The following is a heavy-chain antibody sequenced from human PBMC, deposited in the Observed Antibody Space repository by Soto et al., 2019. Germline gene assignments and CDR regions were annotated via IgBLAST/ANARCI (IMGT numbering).Heavy chain of an antibody. D-gene: IGHD6-13*01. J-gene: IGHJ6*03. CDR3: ASQGAAGTSYYYYMDV. CDR1: GGSISSGGYY. CDR2: IYYSGST. V-gene: IGHV4-31*03. Sequence: NPSETLSLTCTVSGGSISSGGYYWSWIRQHPGKGLEWIGYIYYSGSTYYNPSLKSRVTISVDTSKNQFSLKLSSVTAADTAVYYCASQGAAGTSYYYYMDVWGKGTTVTVSS.